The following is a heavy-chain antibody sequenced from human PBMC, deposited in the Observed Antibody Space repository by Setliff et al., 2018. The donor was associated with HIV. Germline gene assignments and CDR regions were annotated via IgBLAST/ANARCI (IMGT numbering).Heavy chain of an antibody. CDR1: GFTFSSCW. CDR2: IKQDGSEK. CDR3: ASTTLEYYYYMDV. Sequence: GGSLRLSCAASGFTFSSCWVTWVRQGPGKGLEWVANIKQDGSEKYYVDSVKGRFTISRDNAKNSLYLQMNSLRAEDTAVYYCASTTLEYYYYMDVWGKGTTVTVSS. J-gene: IGHJ6*03. D-gene: IGHD4-4*01. V-gene: IGHV3-7*03.